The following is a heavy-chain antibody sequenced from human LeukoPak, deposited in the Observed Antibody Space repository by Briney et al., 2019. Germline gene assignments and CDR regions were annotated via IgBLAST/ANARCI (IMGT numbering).Heavy chain of an antibody. CDR1: GGSSSGYY. V-gene: IGHV4-34*01. CDR2: IYHSGST. Sequence: SETLSLTCAVYGGSSSGYYWSWIRQPPGKGLEWIAEIYHSGSTNYNPSLKSRVTISIDTSKNQFSLKLSSVTAADTAVYYCARGEIFYYGSGSYYAPFDPWGQGTLVTVSS. J-gene: IGHJ5*02. D-gene: IGHD3-10*01. CDR3: ARGEIFYYGSGSYYAPFDP.